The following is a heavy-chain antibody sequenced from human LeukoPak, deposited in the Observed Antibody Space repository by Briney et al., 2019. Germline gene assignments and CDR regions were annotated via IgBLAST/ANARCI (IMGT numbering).Heavy chain of an antibody. CDR3: AREEVVVISFDY. D-gene: IGHD3-22*01. Sequence: GGSLRLSCAASGFTFSSYAMHWVRQAPGKGLEWVAVISYDGSNKYYADSVKGRFTISRDNSKNTLYLQMNSLRAEDTAVYYCAREEVVVISFDYWGQGTLVTVSS. V-gene: IGHV3-30-3*01. CDR2: ISYDGSNK. J-gene: IGHJ4*02. CDR1: GFTFSSYA.